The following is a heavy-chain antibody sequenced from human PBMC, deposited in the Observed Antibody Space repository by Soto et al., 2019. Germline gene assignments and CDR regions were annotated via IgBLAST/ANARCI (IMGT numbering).Heavy chain of an antibody. CDR2: ISYDGSDK. Sequence: WALRVSSAASGLTCNTFGMHWVRQAPGKGLEWGAVISYDGSDKYSSDSVRGRFTISRDNSMNTLYLQMNSLRTEDTAVYYCAKSPNFYCSSYHCYKYYFDYWGQVTLVTVSS. D-gene: IGHD2-2*01. CDR1: GLTCNTFG. CDR3: AKSPNFYCSSYHCYKYYFDY. V-gene: IGHV3-30*18. J-gene: IGHJ4*02.